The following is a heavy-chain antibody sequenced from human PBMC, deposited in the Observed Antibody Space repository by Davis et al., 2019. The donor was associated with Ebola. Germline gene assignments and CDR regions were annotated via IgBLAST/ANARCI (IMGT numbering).Heavy chain of an antibody. CDR1: GFTFGNYG. J-gene: IGHJ6*02. CDR2: ISGSGITT. Sequence: GGSLRLSCAASGFTFGNYGLSWVRQAPGKGLEWVSGISGSGITTYSADSVKGRFTLSRDNSKNTLYLQMNSLRAEDTAVYYCARDPAPPRYYYYYGMDVWGQGTTVTVSS. CDR3: ARDPAPPRYYYYYGMDV. V-gene: IGHV3-23*01.